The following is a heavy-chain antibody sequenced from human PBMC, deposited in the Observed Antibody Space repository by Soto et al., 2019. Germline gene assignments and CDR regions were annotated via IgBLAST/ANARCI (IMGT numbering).Heavy chain of an antibody. CDR3: ARDADIGAAGYYFDY. CDR2: ISSDGKDK. Sequence: ESGGGVVQPGRSLRLSCAASGFTFRNYAMHWVRQAPGKGLEWVAVISSDGKDKYHADSVKGRFTISRDNSKNTLYLQMNSLRAEDTTVYYCARDADIGAAGYYFDYWGQGTLVTVSS. V-gene: IGHV3-30*04. D-gene: IGHD6-13*01. CDR1: GFTFRNYA. J-gene: IGHJ4*02.